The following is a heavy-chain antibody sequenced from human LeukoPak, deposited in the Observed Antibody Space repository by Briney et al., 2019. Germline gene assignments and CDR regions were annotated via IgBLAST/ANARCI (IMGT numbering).Heavy chain of an antibody. CDR3: ARGSPSKWLALDY. J-gene: IGHJ4*02. Sequence: SETLSLTCAVYGGSFSGYYWSWIRQPPGKGLEWIGEINHSGSTNYNPSLKSRVTISADTSKNQFSLKLSSVTAADTAVYYCARGSPSKWLALDYWGQGTLVTVSS. V-gene: IGHV4-34*01. D-gene: IGHD6-19*01. CDR1: GGSFSGYY. CDR2: INHSGST.